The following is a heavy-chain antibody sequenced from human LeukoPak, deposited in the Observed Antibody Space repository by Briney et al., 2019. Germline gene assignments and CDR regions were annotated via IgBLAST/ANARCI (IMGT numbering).Heavy chain of an antibody. D-gene: IGHD2-2*01. Sequence: SQTLSLTCTVSGGSISSGDYYWSWIRQPPGKGLEWIGYIYYSGSTYYNPSLKSRVTISVGTSKNQFSLKLSSVTAADTAVYYCASLSYCSSTSCLDYWGQGTLVTVSS. CDR3: ASLSYCSSTSCLDY. V-gene: IGHV4-30-4*01. J-gene: IGHJ4*02. CDR2: IYYSGST. CDR1: GGSISSGDYY.